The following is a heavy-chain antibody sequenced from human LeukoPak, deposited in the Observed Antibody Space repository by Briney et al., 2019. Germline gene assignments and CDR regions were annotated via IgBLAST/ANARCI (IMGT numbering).Heavy chain of an antibody. D-gene: IGHD1-1*01. CDR2: IRHSDSNT. V-gene: IGHV3-23*05. Sequence: TGGSLRLSCAASGFTFTSSDMSWVRQPPGSGLEWVSSIRHSDSNTYYADSVMGRFTISRDNSKNTLYLQMNSLSAEDTAVYYCAKRGNPTVGHHYLDVWGKGTTVSVSS. CDR3: AKRGNPTVGHHYLDV. J-gene: IGHJ6*03. CDR1: GFTFTSSD.